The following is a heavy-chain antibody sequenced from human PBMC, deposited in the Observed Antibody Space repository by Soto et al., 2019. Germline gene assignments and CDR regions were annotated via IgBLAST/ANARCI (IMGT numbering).Heavy chain of an antibody. CDR2: IIPIFGTA. J-gene: IGHJ6*02. D-gene: IGHD5-12*01. V-gene: IGHV1-69*13. CDR1: GVTFSSYA. Sequence: SVKVSFKASGVTFSSYAISWVRQAPGQGLEWMGGIIPIFGTANYAQKFQGRVTITADESTSTAYMELSSLRSEDTAVYYCARASGYDSDYYYYGMDVWGQGTTVTVSS. CDR3: ARASGYDSDYYYYGMDV.